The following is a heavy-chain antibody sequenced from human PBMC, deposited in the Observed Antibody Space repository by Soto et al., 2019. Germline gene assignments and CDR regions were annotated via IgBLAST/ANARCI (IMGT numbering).Heavy chain of an antibody. CDR3: ARVGGAPNWFDP. CDR2: IIPIFGTA. CDR1: GGTFSSYA. J-gene: IGHJ5*02. Sequence: SVKVSCKASGGTFSSYAISWVRQAPGQGLEWMGGIIPIFGTANYAQKFQGRVTITADESTSTAYMELSSLRSEDTAVYYCARVGGAPNWFDPWGQGTLVTVSS. V-gene: IGHV1-69*13.